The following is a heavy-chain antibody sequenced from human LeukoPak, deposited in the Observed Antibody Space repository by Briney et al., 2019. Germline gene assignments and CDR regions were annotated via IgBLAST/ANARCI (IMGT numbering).Heavy chain of an antibody. J-gene: IGHJ6*03. CDR1: GGSISSSSYY. CDR2: IYYSGST. Sequence: PSETLSLTCTVSGGSISSSSYYWGWIRQPPGKGLEWIGSIYYSGSTYYNPSLKRRVTISVDTSKNQFSLKLSSVTAADTAVYYCARHSSSWELYYYYYYYMDVWGKGTTVTVSS. D-gene: IGHD6-13*01. CDR3: ARHSSSWELYYYYYYYMDV. V-gene: IGHV4-39*01.